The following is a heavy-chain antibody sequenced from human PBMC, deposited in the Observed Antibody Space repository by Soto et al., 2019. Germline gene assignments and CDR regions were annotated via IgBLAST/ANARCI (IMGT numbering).Heavy chain of an antibody. D-gene: IGHD3-10*01. J-gene: IGHJ6*02. CDR1: GGTFSSYA. Sequence: QVQLVQSGAEVKKPGSSVKVSCKASGGTFSSYAISWVRQAPGQGLEWMGGIIPIFGTANYAQKFQGRVTISAXXSXSXXYMGLGSLRSEDTAVYYCARDRAPYLRNYYYGMDVWGQGTTVTVSS. V-gene: IGHV1-69*12. CDR3: ARDRAPYLRNYYYGMDV. CDR2: IIPIFGTA.